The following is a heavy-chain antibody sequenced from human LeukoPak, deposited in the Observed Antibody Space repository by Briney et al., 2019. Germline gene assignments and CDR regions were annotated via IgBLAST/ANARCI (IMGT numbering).Heavy chain of an antibody. D-gene: IGHD3-9*01. V-gene: IGHV1-18*01. CDR2: ISAYNGNT. Sequence: GASVKVSCKASGYTFTSYGISWVRQAPGQGLEWMGWISAYNGNTNYAQKLQGRVTMTRNTSISTAYMELSSLRSEDTAVYYCARGTDFGTLYDILYYYYGMDVWGQGTTVTVSS. CDR3: ARGTDFGTLYDILYYYYGMDV. CDR1: GYTFTSYG. J-gene: IGHJ6*02.